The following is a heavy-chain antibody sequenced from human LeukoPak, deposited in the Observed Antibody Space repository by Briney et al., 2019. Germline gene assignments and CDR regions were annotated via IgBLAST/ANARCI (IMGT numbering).Heavy chain of an antibody. CDR3: ARGRLTYYYGSGSLFDY. D-gene: IGHD3-10*01. V-gene: IGHV4-59*01. CDR1: GGPISSYY. Sequence: SETLSLTCTVSGGPISSYYWSWIRQPPGKGLEWIGYIYYSGSTNYNPSLKSRVTISVDTSKNQFPLKLSSVTAADTAVYYCARGRLTYYYGSGSLFDYWGQGTLVTVSS. CDR2: IYYSGST. J-gene: IGHJ4*02.